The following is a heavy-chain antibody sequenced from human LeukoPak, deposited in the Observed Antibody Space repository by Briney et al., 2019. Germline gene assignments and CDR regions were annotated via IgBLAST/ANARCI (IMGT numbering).Heavy chain of an antibody. CDR3: ARTMGAHDY. CDR2: INYTGST. Sequence: PSETLSLTCTVSGGSINIYYWSWIRQPPGKGLEWIGYINYTGSTNYNPSLKSRVTISLDTSKNQFSLKLSSVTAADTAVYYCARTMGAHDYWGQGTLVTVSS. CDR1: GGSINIYY. J-gene: IGHJ4*02. D-gene: IGHD1-26*01. V-gene: IGHV4-59*12.